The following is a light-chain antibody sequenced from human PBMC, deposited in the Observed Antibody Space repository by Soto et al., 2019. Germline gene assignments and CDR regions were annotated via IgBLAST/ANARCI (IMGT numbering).Light chain of an antibody. CDR1: QSVNIY. CDR2: GAT. Sequence: EIVMTQSPATLSVSPGERATLSCRASQSVNIYLAWYQQKPGQAPRLLIFGATYRATGIPARFSGSGSGTEFNLTISSLQSEDFATYYCQQYNSYGTFGQGTKVEIK. J-gene: IGKJ1*01. V-gene: IGKV3D-15*01. CDR3: QQYNSYGT.